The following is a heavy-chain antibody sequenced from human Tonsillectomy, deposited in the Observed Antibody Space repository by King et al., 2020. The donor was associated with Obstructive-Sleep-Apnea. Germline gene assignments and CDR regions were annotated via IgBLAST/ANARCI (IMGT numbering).Heavy chain of an antibody. J-gene: IGHJ6*02. CDR2: IKQDGSEK. Sequence: VQLVESGGGLVQPGGSLRLSCEAYEFTFSDFWMTWLRQAPGKGLEWVATIKQDGSEKYYADSVKGRFSISRDNAKKSVYLQMSSLRAEDTAIYYCVAATTSGYYYYYYGVDIWGQGTTVTVSS. V-gene: IGHV3-7*01. CDR3: VAATTSGYYYYYYGVDI. CDR1: EFTFSDFW. D-gene: IGHD1-26*01.